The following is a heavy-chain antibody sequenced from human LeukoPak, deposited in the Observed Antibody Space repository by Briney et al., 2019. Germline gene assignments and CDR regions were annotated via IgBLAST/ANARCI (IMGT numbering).Heavy chain of an antibody. V-gene: IGHV4-61*02. D-gene: IGHD6-19*01. CDR2: ISTSGST. CDR3: ARDQGSGWYSY. Sequence: KPSETLSLTCTVSGGSISSGSYYWNWIRQPAGKGLEWIGRISTSGSTNYNPSLKSRVTISADTSKNQFSLKLSSVTAADTAVYYCARDQGSGWYSYWGQGTLVTVSS. J-gene: IGHJ4*02. CDR1: GGSISSGSYY.